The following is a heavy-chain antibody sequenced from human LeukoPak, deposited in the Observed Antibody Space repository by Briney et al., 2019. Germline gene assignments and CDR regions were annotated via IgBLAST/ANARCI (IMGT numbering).Heavy chain of an antibody. CDR1: GYTFTSYG. D-gene: IGHD3-22*01. J-gene: IGHJ4*02. CDR3: ARSPSFITMILPIDY. Sequence: ASVKVSCKASGYTFTSYGISWERQAPGQGLEWMGWISAYNGNTNYAQKLQGRVTMTTDTSTSTAYMELRSLRSDDTAVYYCARSPSFITMILPIDYWGQGTLVTVSS. CDR2: ISAYNGNT. V-gene: IGHV1-18*01.